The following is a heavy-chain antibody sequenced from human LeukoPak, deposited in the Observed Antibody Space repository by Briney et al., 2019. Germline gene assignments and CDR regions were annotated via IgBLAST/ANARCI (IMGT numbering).Heavy chain of an antibody. CDR3: ARERNGVFDH. Sequence: GGSLRLSCAASGFTSRSYEMNWVRQAPGKGLEWVSYISSSGSTIYYADSVKGRFTISRDNAKNSLYLQMSSLRAEDTAVYFCARERNGVFDHWGQGTLVTVSS. CDR1: GFTSRSYE. CDR2: ISSSGSTI. J-gene: IGHJ4*02. V-gene: IGHV3-48*03. D-gene: IGHD3-10*01.